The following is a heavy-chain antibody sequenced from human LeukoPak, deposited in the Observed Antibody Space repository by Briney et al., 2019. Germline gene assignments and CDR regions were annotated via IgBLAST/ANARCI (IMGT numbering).Heavy chain of an antibody. CDR2: INPDRDGA. J-gene: IGHJ4*02. D-gene: IGHD1-26*01. V-gene: IGHV1-2*02. Sequence: ASVRVSCKASGYSFTAYYMHWVRQAPGQGLELMAWINPDRDGANYVQKFQGRVTMTRDTSISTAYMELSSLRFEDTAVYYCARDGTHDSGSYYFDYWGQGTLVTVSS. CDR3: ARDGTHDSGSYYFDY. CDR1: GYSFTAYY.